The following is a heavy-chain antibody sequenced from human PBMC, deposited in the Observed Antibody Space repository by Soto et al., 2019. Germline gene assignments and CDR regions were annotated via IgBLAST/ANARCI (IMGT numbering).Heavy chain of an antibody. D-gene: IGHD2-2*01. CDR1: GFTFSNFA. J-gene: IGHJ6*03. Sequence: EVQVLESGGGSVQPGGSLRLSCAASGFTFSNFAMSWVRHAPGQGLEWVSEISGSTGTTYYADSVKGRFIISRDNSKNRVHLQMNSLRAEDTAVYYCAKDTSSSPYYMDVWGKGTTVTVSS. V-gene: IGHV3-23*01. CDR3: AKDTSSSPYYMDV. CDR2: ISGSTGTT.